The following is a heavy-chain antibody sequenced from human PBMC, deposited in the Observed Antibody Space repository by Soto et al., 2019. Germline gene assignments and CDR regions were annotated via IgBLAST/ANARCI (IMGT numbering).Heavy chain of an antibody. Sequence: QITLKESGPTLVKPTQTLTLTCTFSGFSLTTYGVGVAWIRQPPGKALEWLTLIFWDDDKRYSPSLKSRLTITKDTSKDQVVLTMTNMDPVDTATYYCARSHGSSWHGYFPHWGQGTLFTVSS. J-gene: IGHJ1*01. D-gene: IGHD6-13*01. V-gene: IGHV2-5*02. CDR1: GFSLTTYGVG. CDR2: IFWDDDK. CDR3: ARSHGSSWHGYFPH.